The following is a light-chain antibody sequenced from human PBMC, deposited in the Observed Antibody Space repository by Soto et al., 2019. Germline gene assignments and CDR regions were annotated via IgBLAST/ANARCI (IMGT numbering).Light chain of an antibody. Sequence: QSALTQPASVSGPPGQSITISCTGTSSDVGSYNLVSWYQQHPGKAPKFMIYEVSKRPSGVSNRFSGSKSGNTASLTISGLQAEGEADYYCCSYAGSSTLVFGGGTQLTVL. J-gene: IGLJ2*01. CDR3: CSYAGSSTLV. CDR1: SSDVGSYNL. CDR2: EVS. V-gene: IGLV2-23*02.